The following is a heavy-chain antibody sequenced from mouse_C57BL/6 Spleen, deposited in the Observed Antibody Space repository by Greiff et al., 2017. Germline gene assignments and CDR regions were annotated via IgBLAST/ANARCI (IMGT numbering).Heavy chain of an antibody. D-gene: IGHD1-1*01. V-gene: IGHV7-3*01. J-gene: IGHJ2*01. Sequence: DVKLVESGGGLVQPGGSLSLSCAASGFTFTDYYMSWVRQPPGKALEWLGFIRNKANGYTTEYSASVTGRFTISRDNSQISLYLQMNALRAEDSATYYCARLDYGSSLCFGDWGQGTTLTVSS. CDR1: GFTFTDYY. CDR3: ARLDYGSSLCFGD. CDR2: IRNKANGYTT.